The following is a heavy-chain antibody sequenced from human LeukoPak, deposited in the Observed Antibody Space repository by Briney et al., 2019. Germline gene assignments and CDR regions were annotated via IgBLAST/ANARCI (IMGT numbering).Heavy chain of an antibody. D-gene: IGHD3-3*01. CDR1: RGSIRSGVYY. V-gene: IGHV4-30-4*08. J-gene: IGHJ4*02. Sequence: SQTLSLTCTVSRGSIRSGVYYGSWTRHPPGKGLEWLGYIYYSGSTYYNPSLKSRVTISVDTSKNQFSLKLSSVTAADTAVYYCARGFWSGYYPNYFDYWGQGTLVTVSS. CDR2: IYYSGST. CDR3: ARGFWSGYYPNYFDY.